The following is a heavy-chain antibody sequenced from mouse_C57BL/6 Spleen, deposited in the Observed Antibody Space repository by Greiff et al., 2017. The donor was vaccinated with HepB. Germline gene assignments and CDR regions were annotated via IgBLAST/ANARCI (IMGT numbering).Heavy chain of an antibody. CDR3: ARVPYLYYAMDY. CDR2: ISYDGSN. Sequence: EVQRVESGPGLVKPSQSLSLTCSVTGYSITSGYYWNWIRQFPGNKLEWMGYISYDGSNNYNPSLKNRISITRDTSKNQFFLKLNSVTTEDTATYYCARVPYLYYAMDYRGQGTSVTVSS. V-gene: IGHV3-6*01. CDR1: GYSITSGYY. D-gene: IGHD5-1*01. J-gene: IGHJ4*01.